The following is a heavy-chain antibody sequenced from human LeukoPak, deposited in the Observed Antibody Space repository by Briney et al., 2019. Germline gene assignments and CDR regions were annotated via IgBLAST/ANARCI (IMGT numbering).Heavy chain of an antibody. D-gene: IGHD3-9*01. Sequence: AGGSLRLSCAASEFSVGSSYMTWVRQAPGKGLEWVSLIYSGGSTYYADSVKGRFTISRDNSKNTLYLQMNSLRAEDTAVYYCARGSYDILTGINWFDPWGQGTLVTVSS. CDR1: EFSVGSSY. J-gene: IGHJ5*02. CDR3: ARGSYDILTGINWFDP. CDR2: IYSGGST. V-gene: IGHV3-66*01.